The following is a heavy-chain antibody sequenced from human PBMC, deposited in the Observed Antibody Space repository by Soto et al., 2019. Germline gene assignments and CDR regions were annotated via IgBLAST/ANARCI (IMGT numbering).Heavy chain of an antibody. D-gene: IGHD2-8*01. CDR1: GGSISSYY. J-gene: IGHJ4*02. CDR3: ARGLGYCTNGVCYPALDY. Sequence: SETLSLTCTVSGGSISSYYWSWIRQPPGKGLECIGYIYYSGSINYNPSLKSRVTISEDTSKNQFSLKLSSVTAADTAVYYCARGLGYCTNGVCYPALDYWGQGTLVTVSS. CDR2: IYYSGSI. V-gene: IGHV4-59*01.